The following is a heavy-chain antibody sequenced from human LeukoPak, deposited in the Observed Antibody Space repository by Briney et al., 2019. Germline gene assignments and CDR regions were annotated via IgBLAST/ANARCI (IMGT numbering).Heavy chain of an antibody. CDR3: AKDRQEPAYSSSWSAAFYYFDY. Sequence: GGSLRLSCAASGFTFSSYSMNWVRQAPGKGLEWVSYISSSSSTIYYADSVKGRFTISRDNAKNSLYLQMNSLRAEDTAVYYCAKDRQEPAYSSSWSAAFYYFDYWGQGTLVTVSS. J-gene: IGHJ4*02. CDR1: GFTFSSYS. V-gene: IGHV3-48*01. CDR2: ISSSSSTI. D-gene: IGHD6-13*01.